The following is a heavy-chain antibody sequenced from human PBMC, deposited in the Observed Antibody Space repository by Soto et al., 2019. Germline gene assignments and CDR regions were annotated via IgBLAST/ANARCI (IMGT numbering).Heavy chain of an antibody. V-gene: IGHV4-39*01. J-gene: IGHJ4*02. CDR3: ATIPTVTFIGGPNFDY. CDR1: GGSISSSSYY. D-gene: IGHD4-17*01. CDR2: IYYSGST. Sequence: PSETLSLTCTVSGGSISSSSYYWGWIRQPPGKGLEWIGSIYYSGSTYYNPSLKSRVTISVDTSKNQFSLKLSSVTAADTAVYYCATIPTVTFIGGPNFDYWGQGTLVTVSS.